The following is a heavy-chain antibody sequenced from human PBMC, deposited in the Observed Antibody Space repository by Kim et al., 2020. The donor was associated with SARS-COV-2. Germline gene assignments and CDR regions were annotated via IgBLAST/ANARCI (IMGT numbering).Heavy chain of an antibody. CDR2: T. V-gene: IGHV4-34*01. J-gene: IGHJ4*02. CDR3: ARQITPVYFDY. D-gene: IGHD3-10*01. Sequence: TNYNPSLKSRVTISVDTSKNQFSLKLSSVTAADTAVYYCARQITPVYFDYWGQGTLVTVSS.